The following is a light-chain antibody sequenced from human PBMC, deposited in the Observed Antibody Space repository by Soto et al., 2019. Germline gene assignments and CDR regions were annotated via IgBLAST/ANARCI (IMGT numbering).Light chain of an antibody. CDR2: GGS. V-gene: IGKV1-39*01. Sequence: EIQMTQSPSSVSASVGARVTITCRTSQTVNTYVNWYQFKPGKAPKFLIFGGSSLQGGVPSRFSGSASGTEFTLTIATLQLEDSATYYCQQSYIIPWTFGQGTKVEIK. CDR3: QQSYIIPWT. J-gene: IGKJ1*01. CDR1: QTVNTY.